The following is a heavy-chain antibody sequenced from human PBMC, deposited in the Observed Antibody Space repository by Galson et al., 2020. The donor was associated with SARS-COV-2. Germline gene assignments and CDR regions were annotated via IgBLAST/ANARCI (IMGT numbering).Heavy chain of an antibody. Sequence: GGPLRLSCVASGYTFSRYGMSWVRQAPGQGLEWVATTSATTYYADSVRRRFIISRDDSNNILYLQMNGLSADDTAVYYCAKDFVRGIGYMDVWGPGTTVTVSS. V-gene: IGHV3-23*01. CDR3: AKDFVRGIGYMDV. CDR2: TSATT. J-gene: IGHJ6*03. D-gene: IGHD3-10*02. CDR1: GYTFSRYG.